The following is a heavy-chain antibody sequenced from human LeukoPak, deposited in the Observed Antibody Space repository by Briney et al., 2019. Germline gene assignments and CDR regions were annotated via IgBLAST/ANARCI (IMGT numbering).Heavy chain of an antibody. CDR3: PRGSLDYEMGDC. Sequence: ASVTVSFKCSGYTFTSYDINWVRQAAGQGGEWMGRMNPKSGNTGYAEKFQGRGTMTRNTSISTTYMQLSSLRSEDTGVYYCPRGSLDYEMGDCGGQGTLVTVS. CDR2: MNPKSGNT. V-gene: IGHV1-8*01. J-gene: IGHJ4*02. D-gene: IGHD3-16*01. CDR1: GYTFTSYD.